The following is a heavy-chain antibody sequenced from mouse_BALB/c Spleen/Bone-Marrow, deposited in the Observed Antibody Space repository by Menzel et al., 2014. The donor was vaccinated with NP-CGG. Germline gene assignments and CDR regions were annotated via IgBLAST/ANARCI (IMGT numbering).Heavy chain of an antibody. V-gene: IGHV6-6*02. CDR2: IRLKSNNYTT. CDR3: PTWFAY. Sequence: KRVDSGGGLGHLGGSINPSCVASGFPFVNLCMHWVRQSPERGLELVPEIRLKSNNYTTHYAETVNGRFTMTRDDSKISSFMQMNSLRSDGTGIYYCPTWFAYWGQGTLVTVSA. CDR1: GFPFVNLC. J-gene: IGHJ3*01.